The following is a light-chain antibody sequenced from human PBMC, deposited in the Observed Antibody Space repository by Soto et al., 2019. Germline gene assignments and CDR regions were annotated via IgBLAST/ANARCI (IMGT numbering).Light chain of an antibody. Sequence: EIVMTQSPATLSVSPGERATLSCRASQSVSSNLAWYQQKPGQAPRLLIYGASTRATGIPARFSGSGSGTDFTLPISGLEPEDFAVYYCHQYGLLTRHPFGQGTKLEIK. CDR3: HQYGLLTRHP. CDR2: GAS. CDR1: QSVSSN. J-gene: IGKJ2*01. V-gene: IGKV3-15*01.